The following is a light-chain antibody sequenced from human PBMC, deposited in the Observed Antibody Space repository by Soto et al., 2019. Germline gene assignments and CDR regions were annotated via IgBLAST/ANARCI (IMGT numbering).Light chain of an antibody. CDR2: EVS. J-gene: IGLJ2*01. Sequence: QSALTQPASVSGSPGQSITISCTGTTSDIGAYDYVAWYQQHPGKAPKVIIYEVSNRFPGLSNRFSGSKSGNTASLAISGLQAEDEAVYYCSSYTSSDRFMIFGGGTKLTVL. V-gene: IGLV2-14*01. CDR1: TSDIGAYDY. CDR3: SSYTSSDRFMI.